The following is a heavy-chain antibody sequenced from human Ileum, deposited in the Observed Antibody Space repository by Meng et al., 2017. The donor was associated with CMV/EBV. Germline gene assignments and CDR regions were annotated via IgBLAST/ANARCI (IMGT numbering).Heavy chain of an antibody. V-gene: IGHV3-23*01. CDR2: ISSNGDTT. CDR3: AKANSGWSNYFDY. Sequence: CAASGFTFSTSGMSWVRQAPGQGLEWVSGISSNGDTTYYVDSVKGRFTVSRDNSKNTLYLQMNSLSVDDTAVYYCAKANSGWSNYFDYWGQGILVTVSS. D-gene: IGHD6-19*01. CDR1: GFTFSTSG. J-gene: IGHJ4*02.